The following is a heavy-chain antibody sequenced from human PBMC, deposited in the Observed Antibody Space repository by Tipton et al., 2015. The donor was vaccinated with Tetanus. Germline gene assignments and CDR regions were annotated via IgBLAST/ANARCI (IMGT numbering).Heavy chain of an antibody. CDR1: GVSISSNSYY. Sequence: TLSLTCTVSGVSISSNSYYWGWIRQPPGKGLEWIGTVFHSGTTYYNPSLKSRVTIPVDTSKNQFSLKLTSVAAADAAIYYCARQTEGKFDYWGQGTLVTVSS. J-gene: IGHJ4*02. CDR2: VFHSGTT. D-gene: IGHD3-10*01. CDR3: ARQTEGKFDY. V-gene: IGHV4-39*01.